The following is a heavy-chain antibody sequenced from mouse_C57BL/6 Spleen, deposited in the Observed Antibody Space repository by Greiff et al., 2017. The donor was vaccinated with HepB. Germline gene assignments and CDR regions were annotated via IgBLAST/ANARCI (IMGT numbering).Heavy chain of an antibody. Sequence: EVQLQQSGAELVKPGASVKLSCTASGFNIKDYYMHWVKQRTEPGLEWIGRIDPEDGETKYAPTFQGKATITADTSSNTAYLQLSSLTSEDTAVYYGAHSKYGAMDYWGQGASVTVAP. CDR2: IDPEDGET. J-gene: IGHJ4*01. CDR3: AHSKYGAMDY. D-gene: IGHD2-5*01. CDR1: GFNIKDYY. V-gene: IGHV14-2*01.